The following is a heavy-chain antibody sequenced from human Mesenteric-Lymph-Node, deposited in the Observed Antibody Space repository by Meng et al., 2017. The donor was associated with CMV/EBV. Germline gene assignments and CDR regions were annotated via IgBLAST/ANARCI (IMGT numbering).Heavy chain of an antibody. CDR3: ARASREYCSSTSCHYWYFDL. CDR2: IIPIFGTA. V-gene: IGHV1-69*01. Sequence: SSYAISWVRQAPGQGLEWMGGIIPIFGTANYAQKFQGRVTITADESTSTAYMELSSLRSEDTAVYDCARASREYCSSTSCHYWYFDLWGRGTLVTVSS. J-gene: IGHJ2*01. D-gene: IGHD2-2*01. CDR1: SSYA.